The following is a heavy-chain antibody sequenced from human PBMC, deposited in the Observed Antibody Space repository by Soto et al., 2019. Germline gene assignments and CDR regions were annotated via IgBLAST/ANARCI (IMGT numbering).Heavy chain of an antibody. CDR3: AREDSIIIPAVSDF. D-gene: IGHD2-2*01. Sequence: AGWSLRLSCVVSGFTFNNYGINWVRQAPGKGLEWVSSVSKSDYTYYSDSVKGRFTISRDNAKNSVSLQMNALRAEDTAVYYCAREDSIIIPAVSDFWGQGTLVTVSS. J-gene: IGHJ4*02. CDR2: VSKSDYT. V-gene: IGHV3-21*01. CDR1: GFTFNNYG.